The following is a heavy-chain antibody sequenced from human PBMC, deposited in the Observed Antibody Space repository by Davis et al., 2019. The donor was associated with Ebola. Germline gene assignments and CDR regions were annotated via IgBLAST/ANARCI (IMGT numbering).Heavy chain of an antibody. V-gene: IGHV3-15*01. J-gene: IGHJ4*02. D-gene: IGHD1-26*01. CDR1: GFTFSNAW. CDR3: TSTLIVTNDDY. CDR2: IKSKTDGGTT. Sequence: GGSLRLSCAASGFTFSNAWMSWVRQAPGKGLEWVGRIKSKTDGGTTDYAAPVKGRFTISRDDSKNTLYLQMNSLTTEDTAVYYCTSTLIVTNDDYWGQGTLVTVSS.